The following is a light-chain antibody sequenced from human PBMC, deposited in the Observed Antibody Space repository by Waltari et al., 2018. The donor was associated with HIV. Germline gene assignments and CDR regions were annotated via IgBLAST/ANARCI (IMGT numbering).Light chain of an antibody. CDR2: DVT. CDR3: CSYAGDTTFV. V-gene: IGLV2-23*02. J-gene: IGLJ1*01. Sequence: QSALTHPPSVSGPPGQSIPPPRTGTRAPVGAYTHVPGYQQHPNKAPKLMIYDVTKRPSGVSIRFSGSKSGNTASLTLSGLQAEDEADYYCCSYAGDTTFVFGTGTKVTVL. CDR1: RAPVGAYTH.